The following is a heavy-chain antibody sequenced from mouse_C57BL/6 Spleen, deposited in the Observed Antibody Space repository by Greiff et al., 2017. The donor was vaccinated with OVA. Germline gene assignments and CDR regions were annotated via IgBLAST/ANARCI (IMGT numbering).Heavy chain of an antibody. J-gene: IGHJ2*01. Sequence: EVMLVESGGDLVKPGGSLKLSCAASGFTFSSYGMSWVRQTPDKRLEWVATISSGGSYTYYPDSVKGRFTISRDNAKNTLYLQMSSLKSEDTAMYYCARHSLYYGSSYDYFDYWGQGTTLTVSS. CDR3: ARHSLYYGSSYDYFDY. CDR1: GFTFSSYG. CDR2: ISSGGSYT. D-gene: IGHD1-1*01. V-gene: IGHV5-6*01.